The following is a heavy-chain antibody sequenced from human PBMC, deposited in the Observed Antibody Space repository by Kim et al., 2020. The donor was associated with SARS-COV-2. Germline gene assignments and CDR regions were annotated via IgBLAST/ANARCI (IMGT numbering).Heavy chain of an antibody. J-gene: IGHJ4*02. D-gene: IGHD3-10*01. CDR3: VSRGGYGSGSYHY. Sequence: SETLSLTCTVSGGSISSSSYYWGWIRQPPGKGLEWIGSIYYSGSTYYNPSLKSRVTISVDTSKNQFSLKLSSVTAADTAVYYCVSRGGYGSGSYHYWGQG. CDR1: GGSISSSSYY. V-gene: IGHV4-39*01. CDR2: IYYSGST.